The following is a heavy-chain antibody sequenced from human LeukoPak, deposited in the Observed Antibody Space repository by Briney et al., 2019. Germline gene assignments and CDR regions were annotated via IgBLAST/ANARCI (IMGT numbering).Heavy chain of an antibody. CDR2: IYNGGST. J-gene: IGHJ4*02. Sequence: GGSLRLSCAASGFTVSSNYMSWGRQAPGKGLEWVSGIYNGGSTYYADSVKGRFTISRDNSKNTLYLQMNSLRAEDTAVYYCARVLWELLGRGGSYYFDYWGQGTLVTVSS. D-gene: IGHD1-26*01. V-gene: IGHV3-53*01. CDR3: ARVLWELLGRGGSYYFDY. CDR1: GFTVSSNY.